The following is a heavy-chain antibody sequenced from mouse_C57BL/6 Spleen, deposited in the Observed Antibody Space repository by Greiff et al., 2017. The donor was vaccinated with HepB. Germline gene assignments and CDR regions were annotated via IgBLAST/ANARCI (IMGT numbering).Heavy chain of an antibody. CDR3: ARNYGSRHAWFAY. D-gene: IGHD1-1*01. J-gene: IGHJ3*01. CDR2: ISSGSSTI. CDR1: GFTFSDYG. Sequence: EVQGVESGGGLVKPGGSLKLSCAASGFTFSDYGMHWVRQAPEKGLEWVAYISSGSSTIYYADTVKGRFTISRDNAKNTLFLQMTSLRSEDTAMYDCARNYGSRHAWFAYWGQGTLVTVSA. V-gene: IGHV5-17*01.